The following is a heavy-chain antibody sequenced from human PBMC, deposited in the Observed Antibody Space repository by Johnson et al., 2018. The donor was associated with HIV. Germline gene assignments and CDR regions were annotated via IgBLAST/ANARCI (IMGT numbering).Heavy chain of an antibody. CDR3: ASDGGYSYGDAFDI. V-gene: IGHV3-30*02. D-gene: IGHD5-18*01. CDR1: GFTFSSYG. CDR2: IRYDGSNK. J-gene: IGHJ3*02. Sequence: VQLVESGGGVVQPGGSLRLSCAASGFTFSSYGMHWVRQAPGKGLEWVAFIRYDGSNKYYADSVRGRFTISRDNSKNTLYLQMNSLRAEDTAVYYCASDGGYSYGDAFDIWGQGTMVTVSS.